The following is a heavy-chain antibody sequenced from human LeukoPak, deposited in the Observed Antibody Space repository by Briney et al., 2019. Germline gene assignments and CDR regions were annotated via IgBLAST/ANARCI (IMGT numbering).Heavy chain of an antibody. D-gene: IGHD4-17*01. CDR2: ISEGVGNT. CDR1: GFTFTNYA. J-gene: IGHJ4*02. CDR3: AKREEGTTGRFSDY. Sequence: PGGSLRLSCAASGFTFTNYAMTWVRQAPGKGLEWVSGISEGVGNTYFADSVKGRFTISRDHSKNTLYLQMNSLRAEDTALYYCAKREEGTTGRFSDYWGQGTLVTVSS. V-gene: IGHV3-23*01.